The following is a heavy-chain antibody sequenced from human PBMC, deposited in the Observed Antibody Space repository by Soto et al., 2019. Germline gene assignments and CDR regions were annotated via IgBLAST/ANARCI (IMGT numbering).Heavy chain of an antibody. V-gene: IGHV4-59*12. CDR1: GGSISDYY. J-gene: IGHJ5*02. CDR2: FSYVRST. Sequence: ETLSLTCTVSGGSISDYYWSWIRQPPGKGLEWIGYFSYVRSTNNSPSLKSRATISVDTSKNQFSLKLTSVTAADTAVYYCARSIDPWGQGTLVTVSS. CDR3: ARSIDP.